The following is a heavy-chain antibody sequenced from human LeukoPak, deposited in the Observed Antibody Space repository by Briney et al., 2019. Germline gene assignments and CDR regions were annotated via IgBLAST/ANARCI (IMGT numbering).Heavy chain of an antibody. J-gene: IGHJ4*02. CDR2: IYHSGTI. D-gene: IGHD3-3*01. V-gene: IGHV4-59*01. CDR1: GGSISGYY. Sequence: SETLSLTCTVSGGSISGYYWNWIRQSPEKGLEWIGYIYHSGTINFNPSLKARVTMSIDTSKNQFSLKLSSVTTADTAVYYCASSEKDEVLRFLEWSPGFDYWGQGTLVTVSS. CDR3: ASSEKDEVLRFLEWSPGFDY.